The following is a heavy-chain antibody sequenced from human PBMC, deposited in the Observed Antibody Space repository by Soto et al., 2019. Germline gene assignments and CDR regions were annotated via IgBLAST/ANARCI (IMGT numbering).Heavy chain of an antibody. V-gene: IGHV3-30*18. Sequence: QVQLVESGGGVVQPGRSLRLSCAASGVTFSSYGMHWVRQAPGKGLEWVAVIPYDGSNKYYADSVKGRFTISRDNSKNTLYLQINSLRAEDTAVYYCAKDHDFWSSYYTGRSHYYYGMDVWGQGTTVTVSS. CDR1: GVTFSSYG. CDR3: AKDHDFWSSYYTGRSHYYYGMDV. J-gene: IGHJ6*02. D-gene: IGHD3-3*01. CDR2: IPYDGSNK.